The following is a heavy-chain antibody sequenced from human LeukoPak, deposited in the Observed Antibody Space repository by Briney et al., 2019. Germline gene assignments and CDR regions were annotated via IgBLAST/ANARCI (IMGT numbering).Heavy chain of an antibody. V-gene: IGHV4-34*01. CDR1: GGSFSGYY. Sequence: SETLSLTCAVYGGSFSGYYWSWIRQPPGKGLEWIGEINQSGSTNYNPSLKSRVTISVDTSKNQFSLKLSSVTAADTAVYYCARVGATVTTDWFDPWGQGTLVTVSS. D-gene: IGHD4-17*01. CDR3: ARVGATVTTDWFDP. J-gene: IGHJ5*02. CDR2: INQSGST.